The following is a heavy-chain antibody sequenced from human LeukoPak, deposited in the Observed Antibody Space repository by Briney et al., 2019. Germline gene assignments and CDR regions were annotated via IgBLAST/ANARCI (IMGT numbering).Heavy chain of an antibody. V-gene: IGHV3-11*04. Sequence: GGSLRLSCAASGFTFSDYYMSWVRQAPGKGLEWVSYISSSGSTIYYADSVKGRFTISGDNAKNSLYLQMNSLRAEDTAVYYCARDQVRSARLYYYYYYYMDVWGKGTTVTVSS. D-gene: IGHD6-6*01. CDR2: ISSSGSTI. CDR3: ARDQVRSARLYYYYYYYMDV. J-gene: IGHJ6*03. CDR1: GFTFSDYY.